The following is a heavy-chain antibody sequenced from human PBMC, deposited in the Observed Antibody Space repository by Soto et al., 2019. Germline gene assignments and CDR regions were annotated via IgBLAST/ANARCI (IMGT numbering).Heavy chain of an antibody. CDR1: GFTFDDYA. CDR2: ISWNSGSI. D-gene: IGHD3-10*01. CDR3: ARGSKDSYPGSRIFDF. J-gene: IGHJ4*02. V-gene: IGHV3-9*01. Sequence: EVQLVESGGGLVQPGRSLRLSCAASGFTFDDYAMHWVRQAPGKGLEWVSGISWNSGSIGYADSVKGRFTISRDNAKNSLYLQMNSLRAEDTALYYCARGSKDSYPGSRIFDFWGRGTLVTVSS.